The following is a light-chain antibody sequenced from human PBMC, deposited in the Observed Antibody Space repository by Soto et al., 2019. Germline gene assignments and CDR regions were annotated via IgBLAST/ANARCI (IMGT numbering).Light chain of an antibody. V-gene: IGKV3-11*01. J-gene: IGKJ3*01. CDR2: DVS. CDR3: QQRSSWPAT. Sequence: EIVLTQSPATLSLSPGERATLSCRASQSLSTYLAWYQQKPGQAPRLLIYDVSNRATGIPARFSGSGSVTDFTLTISSLEPEDFAVYYCQQRSSWPATFGPGTKVDIK. CDR1: QSLSTY.